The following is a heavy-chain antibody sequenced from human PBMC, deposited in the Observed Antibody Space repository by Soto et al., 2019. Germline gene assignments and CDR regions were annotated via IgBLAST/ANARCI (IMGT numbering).Heavy chain of an antibody. CDR3: ARDRQLGIYSYYAMDV. Sequence: ASVKVSCKASGYTFTGYYMHWVRQAPGQGLEWMGWINPNSGGTNYAQKFQGWVTMTRDTSISTAYMELSRLRSDDTAVYYCARDRQLGIYSYYAMDVWGQGTTVTVSS. V-gene: IGHV1-2*04. D-gene: IGHD6-6*01. CDR2: INPNSGGT. CDR1: GYTFTGYY. J-gene: IGHJ6*02.